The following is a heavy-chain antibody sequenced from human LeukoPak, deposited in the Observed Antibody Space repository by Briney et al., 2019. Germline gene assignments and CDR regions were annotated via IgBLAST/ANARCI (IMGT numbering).Heavy chain of an antibody. Sequence: PSETLSLTCTVSGGSISSSSYYWGWIRQPPGKGLEWIGSIYYSGSTYYNPSLKSRVTISVDTSKNQFSLKLSSVTAADTAVYYCARVADPPIVVVAATRSENWFDPWGQGTLVTVSS. V-gene: IGHV4-39*07. J-gene: IGHJ5*02. CDR1: GGSISSSSYY. CDR3: ARVADPPIVVVAATRSENWFDP. CDR2: IYYSGST. D-gene: IGHD2-15*01.